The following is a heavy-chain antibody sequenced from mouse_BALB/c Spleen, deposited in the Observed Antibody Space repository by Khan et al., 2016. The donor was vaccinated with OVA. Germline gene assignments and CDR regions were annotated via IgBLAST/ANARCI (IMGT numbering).Heavy chain of an antibody. CDR3: ARICGGDFDY. J-gene: IGHJ2*01. CDR2: ISYSGNT. V-gene: IGHV3-2*02. CDR1: GYSITSDYA. Sequence: EVQGVESGPGLVKPSQSLSLTCTVTGYSITSDYAWNWIRQFPGNKLEWLGFISYSGNTNYNPSLKSRISITRDPSQNQFFLQLTSVPTEDTATYDGARICGGDFDYWGQRTTLTVSS.